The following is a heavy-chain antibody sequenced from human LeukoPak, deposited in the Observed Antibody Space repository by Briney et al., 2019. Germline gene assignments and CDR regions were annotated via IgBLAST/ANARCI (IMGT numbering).Heavy chain of an antibody. V-gene: IGHV3-48*03. CDR3: ARDSNYRLFDY. CDR2: ISSSGSTI. J-gene: IGHJ4*02. D-gene: IGHD1-1*01. CDR1: GFTFSSYE. Sequence: QPGGSLRLSCEASGFTFSSYEMNWVRQAPGKGLEWVSYISSSGSTIYYADSVKGRFTISRDNAKNSLYLQMNSLRAEDTAVHYCARDSNYRLFDYWGQGTLVTVSS.